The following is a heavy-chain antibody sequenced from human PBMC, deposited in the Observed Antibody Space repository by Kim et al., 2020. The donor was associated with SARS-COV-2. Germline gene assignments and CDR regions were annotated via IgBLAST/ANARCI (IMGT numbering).Heavy chain of an antibody. Sequence: THNPSLKSRVTISVDTSKNQFSLKLSSVTAADTAVYYCARSLAPYYFDYWGQGTLVTVSS. J-gene: IGHJ4*02. V-gene: IGHV4-59*01. CDR3: ARSLAPYYFDY.